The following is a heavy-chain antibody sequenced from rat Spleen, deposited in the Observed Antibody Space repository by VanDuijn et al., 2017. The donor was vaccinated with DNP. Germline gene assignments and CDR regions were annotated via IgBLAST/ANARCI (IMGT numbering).Heavy chain of an antibody. J-gene: IGHJ4*01. CDR2: INPDGGST. CDR1: GFTFSDYY. CDR3: TRRFRDTRAMDA. Sequence: EVLVVDSGGGLVQPGGSLRLSCAASGFTFSDYYMSWVRQAPTTGLEWVASINPDGGSTYYRDSVKGRFTISRDNAENTLYLQMNSLRSEDTATYYCTRRFRDTRAMDAWGQGTSVTVSS. D-gene: IGHD4-3*01. V-gene: IGHV5-20*01.